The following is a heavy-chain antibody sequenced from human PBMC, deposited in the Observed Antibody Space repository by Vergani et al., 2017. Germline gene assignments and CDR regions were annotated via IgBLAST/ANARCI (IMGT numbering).Heavy chain of an antibody. J-gene: IGHJ4*02. D-gene: IGHD1-1*01. CDR3: ARHTTYTDS. CDR1: EYSFGNYW. V-gene: IGHV5-51*01. Sequence: EVELVQSGPEMRKPGASLKISCKGSEYSFGNYWIGWVRQTPGKGLEWMGIIYPADSDTRYCPSFQGQVTISADKSISTAFLQWDSLKASDTALYYCARHTTYTDSWGQGTLVTVSS. CDR2: IYPADSDT.